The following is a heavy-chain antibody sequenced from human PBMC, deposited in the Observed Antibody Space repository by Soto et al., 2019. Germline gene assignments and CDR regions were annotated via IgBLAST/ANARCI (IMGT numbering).Heavy chain of an antibody. D-gene: IGHD2-2*02. V-gene: IGHV1-69*06. CDR1: GSRFSNYV. J-gene: IGHJ4*02. CDR3: AREGRGKKAGYNGLVSLGY. Sequence: QVQLVQSGAEVKTPGSSLKVSCKVSGSRFSNYVISWVRQAPGHGLEWLGRIIPIFNSTKYAQNFQGRVTITADNSTRTASLELSSLRSDDTAVYYCAREGRGKKAGYNGLVSLGYWGQGTLVTVSS. CDR2: IIPIFNST.